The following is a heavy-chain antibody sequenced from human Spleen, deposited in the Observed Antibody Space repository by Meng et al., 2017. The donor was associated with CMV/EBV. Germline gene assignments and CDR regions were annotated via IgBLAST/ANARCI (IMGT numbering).Heavy chain of an antibody. CDR3: ARAYTTSYDIVTGQYYFDY. CDR2: SNAYNDNT. D-gene: IGHD3-9*01. CDR1: TYARLG. Sequence: TYARLGINWDRRAPGQGLERMAWSNAYNDNTNDAQNDKGRVTVTTDTYTNTAYMELRSLRSDDTAVYVWARAYTTSYDIVTGQYYFDYWGQGTLVTVSS. J-gene: IGHJ4*02. V-gene: IGHV1-18*01.